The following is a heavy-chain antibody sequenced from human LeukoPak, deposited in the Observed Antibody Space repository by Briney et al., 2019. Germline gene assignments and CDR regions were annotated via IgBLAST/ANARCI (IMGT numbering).Heavy chain of an antibody. Sequence: ASVKVSCKASGYTFSSYHVSWVRQAPGQGLEWMGWINTYDGNTSYAQNFQGRVAMTTDTSTSTAYMEQRSLRSDDTAVYYCARDFATWYFDYWGQGTLVTVSS. V-gene: IGHV1-18*01. D-gene: IGHD2-15*01. CDR2: INTYDGNT. CDR1: GYTFSSYH. CDR3: ARDFATWYFDY. J-gene: IGHJ4*02.